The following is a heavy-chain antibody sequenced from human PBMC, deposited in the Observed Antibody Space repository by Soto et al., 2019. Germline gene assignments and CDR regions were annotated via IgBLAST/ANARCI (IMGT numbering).Heavy chain of an antibody. CDR3: ARGGCSGDYCFDY. V-gene: IGHV4-4*07. J-gene: IGHJ4*02. D-gene: IGHD4-17*01. CDR1: GGSISSYY. CDR2: INNSGST. Sequence: SETLSLTCTVSGGSISSYYWSWIRQPAGKGLEWTGRINNSGSTSYNPSLSSRVSMSVDTSRNQFSLKLSSVTAADTAMYYCARGGCSGDYCFDYWGQGTLVTVSS.